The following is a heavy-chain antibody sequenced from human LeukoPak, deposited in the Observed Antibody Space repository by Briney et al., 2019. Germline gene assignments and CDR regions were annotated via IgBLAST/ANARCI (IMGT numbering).Heavy chain of an antibody. D-gene: IGHD6-13*01. CDR3: AKGQLVLFDY. V-gene: IGHV3-23*01. J-gene: IGHJ4*02. Sequence: GESLKISCAASGFTFSSYAMSWVRQAPGKGLEWVSAISGSGGSTYYADSVKGRFTISRVNSKNTLYLQMNSLRAEDTAVYYCAKGQLVLFDYWGQGTLVTVSS. CDR1: GFTFSSYA. CDR2: ISGSGGST.